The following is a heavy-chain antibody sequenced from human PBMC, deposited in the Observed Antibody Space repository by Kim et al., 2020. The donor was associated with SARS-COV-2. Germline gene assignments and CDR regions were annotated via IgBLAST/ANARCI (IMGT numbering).Heavy chain of an antibody. CDR2: T. CDR3: ARDYDLEYFQH. Sequence: TYYAEPVKGRITISSDNSKNQLYLQMNSRRAEDTAVYYCARDYDLEYFQHWGQGTLDTVSS. D-gene: IGHD3-16*01. J-gene: IGHJ1*01. V-gene: IGHV3-66*01.